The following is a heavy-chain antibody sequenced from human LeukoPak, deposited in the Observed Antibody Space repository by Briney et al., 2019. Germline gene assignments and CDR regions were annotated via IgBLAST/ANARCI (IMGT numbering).Heavy chain of an antibody. D-gene: IGHD3-10*01. V-gene: IGHV3-74*01. J-gene: IGHJ4*02. CDR3: ARATYYYGSGSYYRGVDY. CDR2: INSDGSST. CDR1: GFTFSSYW. Sequence: PGGSLRLSCTTSGFTFSSYWMHRVRQAPGKGLVWVSRINSDGSSTSYADSVKGRFTISRDNAKNTLYLQMNSLRAEDTAVYYCARATYYYGSGSYYRGVDYWGQGTLVTVSS.